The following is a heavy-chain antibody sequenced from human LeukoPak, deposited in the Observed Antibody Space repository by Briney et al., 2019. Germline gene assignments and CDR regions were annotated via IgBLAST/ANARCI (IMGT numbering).Heavy chain of an antibody. CDR2: INAGNGNT. D-gene: IGHD5-24*01. J-gene: IGHJ4*02. V-gene: IGHV1-3*01. CDR3: ATSRDGYNYPWFDY. CDR1: GYTFTSYA. Sequence: ASVKVSCKASGYTFTSYAMHWVRPAPGQRLEWMGWINAGNGNTKYSQKFQGRVTITRDTSASTAYMELSSLRSEDTAVYYCATSRDGYNYPWFDYWGQGTLVTVSS.